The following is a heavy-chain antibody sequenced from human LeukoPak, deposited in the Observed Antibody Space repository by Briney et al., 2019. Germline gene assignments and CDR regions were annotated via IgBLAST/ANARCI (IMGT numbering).Heavy chain of an antibody. J-gene: IGHJ4*02. CDR3: ARIYCSSTSCYYLDY. CDR1: GCTFTDYY. Sequence: ASVKVSCKASGCTFTDYYMHWVRQAPGQGLEWMGWINPNSGGTNYAQKFQGRVTMTRDTSISTAYMELSRLRSDDTAVYSCARIYCSSTSCYYLDYWGQGTLVTVSS. V-gene: IGHV1-2*02. D-gene: IGHD2-2*01. CDR2: INPNSGGT.